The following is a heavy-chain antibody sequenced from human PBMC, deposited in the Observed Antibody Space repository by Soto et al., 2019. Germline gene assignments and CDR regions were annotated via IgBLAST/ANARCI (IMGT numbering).Heavy chain of an antibody. V-gene: IGHV1-69*01. CDR1: GGTFSSYR. J-gene: IGHJ4*02. CDR3: VRDSGAKLSSS. CDR2: IVPIYRTA. D-gene: IGHD6-13*01. Sequence: QVQLVQSGAEVKKPGSSVKVSCKASGGTFSSYRMNWVRQAPGQGLGWVGAIVPIYRTADYAQKFQGRVTITADESVRTSHMALRSLKFQDTAVYYCVRDSGAKLSSSWGQGTLVTVSS.